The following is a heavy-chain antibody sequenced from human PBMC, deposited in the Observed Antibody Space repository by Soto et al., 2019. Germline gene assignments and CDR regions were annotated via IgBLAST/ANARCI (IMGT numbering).Heavy chain of an antibody. CDR2: IWYDGSKK. J-gene: IGHJ4*02. CDR3: ARDQSFRTRVPLYYFAS. Sequence: GGSLRLSCAASGFTFSTYAMHWVRQAPGKGLEWVAVIWYDGSKKYYANSVKGRFTISRDNSKNTLHLQMNGLRSEDTAVYYCARDQSFRTRVPLYYFASWGQGILVTVSS. CDR1: GFTFSTYA. V-gene: IGHV3-33*01. D-gene: IGHD2-21*01.